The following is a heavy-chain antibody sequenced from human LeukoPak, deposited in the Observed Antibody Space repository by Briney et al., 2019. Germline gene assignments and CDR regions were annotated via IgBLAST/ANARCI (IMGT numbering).Heavy chain of an antibody. Sequence: ASVKVSCKASGYTFPDSYMHWVRQAPGQGLEWMGWINPNSGGTDYAQKFQGRVTMTRDTSISTAYMELSSLKSDDTAVYYCARIKWAVVNDWGQGTLVTVSS. D-gene: IGHD5-12*01. J-gene: IGHJ4*02. CDR3: ARIKWAVVND. V-gene: IGHV1-2*02. CDR2: INPNSGGT. CDR1: GYTFPDSY.